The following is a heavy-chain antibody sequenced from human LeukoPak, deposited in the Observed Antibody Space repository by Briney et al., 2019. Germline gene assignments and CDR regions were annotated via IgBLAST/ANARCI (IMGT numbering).Heavy chain of an antibody. CDR3: ARHRRGVALVH. J-gene: IGHJ4*02. D-gene: IGHD2-8*01. Sequence: PSETLSLTCTVSGGSISSSSYYWGWIRQPPGKGLEWIGSIYYSGSTYYNPSLKSRVTISVDTSKNQFSLKLSSVTAADTAVYYCARHRRGVALVHWGQGTLVTVSS. V-gene: IGHV4-39*01. CDR1: GGSISSSSYY. CDR2: IYYSGST.